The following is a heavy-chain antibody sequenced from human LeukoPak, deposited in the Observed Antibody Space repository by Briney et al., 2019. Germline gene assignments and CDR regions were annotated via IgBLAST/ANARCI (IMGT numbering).Heavy chain of an antibody. CDR3: ARVDPASLAVHY. D-gene: IGHD2-2*01. CDR1: GYTFTSYG. CDR2: IGSHNGNT. J-gene: IGHJ4*02. Sequence: GASVKVSCKASGYTFTSYGISWVRQAPGQGLEWLGWIGSHNGNTNYVQKFQGRVTMTADTSTSTAYMELRSLRSDDTAMYYCARVDPASLAVHYWGQGTLVTVSS. V-gene: IGHV1-18*01.